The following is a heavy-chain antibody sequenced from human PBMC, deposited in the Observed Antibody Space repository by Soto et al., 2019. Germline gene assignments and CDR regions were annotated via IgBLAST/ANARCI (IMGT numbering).Heavy chain of an antibody. J-gene: IGHJ4*02. Sequence: ASVKVSCKASGYTFTGYYMHWVRQAPGQGLEWMGWINPNSGGTNYAQKFQGRVTMTRDTSISTAYMELSRLRSDDTAVYYCPTGPGLFPGIGELNFDYWGQGTLGTVS. D-gene: IGHD3-10*01. CDR2: INPNSGGT. CDR3: PTGPGLFPGIGELNFDY. V-gene: IGHV1-2*02. CDR1: GYTFTGYY.